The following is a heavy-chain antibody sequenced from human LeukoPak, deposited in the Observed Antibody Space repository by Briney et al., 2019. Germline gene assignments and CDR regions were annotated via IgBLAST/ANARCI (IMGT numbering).Heavy chain of an antibody. CDR1: GFTFSSYG. J-gene: IGHJ6*02. CDR2: IWYDGSNK. V-gene: IGHV3-33*01. CDR3: ARSLSGYSSSWSYYGMDV. Sequence: GGSLRLPCAASGFTFSSYGMHWVRQAPGKGLEWVAVIWYDGSNKYYADPVKGRFTISRDNSKNTLYLQMNSLRAEDTAVYYCARSLSGYSSSWSYYGMDVWGQGTTVTVSS. D-gene: IGHD6-13*01.